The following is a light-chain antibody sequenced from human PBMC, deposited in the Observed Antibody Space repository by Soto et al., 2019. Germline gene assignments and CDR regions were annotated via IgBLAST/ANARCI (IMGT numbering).Light chain of an antibody. V-gene: IGKV3-15*01. J-gene: IGKJ2*01. Sequence: EIVMTQSPATLSVSPGERATLSCRASQSVSSNLAWYQQKPGQAPRLLIFGASTRAPGIPARFSGSGSGTEFTLTISRLEPEDFAVYYCQQYGTSPYTFGQGTKLEIK. CDR2: GAS. CDR3: QQYGTSPYT. CDR1: QSVSSN.